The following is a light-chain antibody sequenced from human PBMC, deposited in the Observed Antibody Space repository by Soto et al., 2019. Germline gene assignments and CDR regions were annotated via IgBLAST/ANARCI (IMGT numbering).Light chain of an antibody. J-gene: IGLJ1*01. CDR1: SSDVGGYNY. CDR2: EVS. V-gene: IGLV2-14*01. Sequence: QSVLTQPASVSGSPGQSITISCTGTSSDVGGYNYVSWYQQHPGKAPKLMIYEVSNRPSGVSNRFSGSKSGNTASLTISGLQAEDEADYYCSSYTSSSTLSWVFGAGTKVNV. CDR3: SSYTSSSTLSWV.